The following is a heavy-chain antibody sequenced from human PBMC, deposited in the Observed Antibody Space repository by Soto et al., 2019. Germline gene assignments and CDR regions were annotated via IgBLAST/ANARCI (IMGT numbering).Heavy chain of an antibody. CDR2: IDPSDSYT. J-gene: IGHJ5*01. CDR3: ARVHKNWFDS. CDR1: GYNFTAFW. Sequence: GESLKISCKASGYNFTAFWIHWVRQTPGKGLEWLGKIDPSDSYTNYSPSFEGHVTISTDKSTTTAFLQWSSLRASDTALYYCARVHKNWFDSWAQGTMVTVSS. V-gene: IGHV5-10-1*01.